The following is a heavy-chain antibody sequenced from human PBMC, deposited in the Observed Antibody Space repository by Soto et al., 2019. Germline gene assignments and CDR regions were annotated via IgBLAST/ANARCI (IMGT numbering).Heavy chain of an antibody. CDR1: GDSVSRGDSY. V-gene: IGHV4-61*08. CDR2: IFCSGRT. CDR3: ARGMDNNKVGW. D-gene: IGHD1-1*01. J-gene: IGHJ4*02. Sequence: SETLSLTCTVSGDSVSRGDSYWSWIRQPPGKGLEWFVYIFCSGRTEYNPSFRSRVIILLDTSKNQLSLKLRTLTAADTAVYFCARGMDNNKVGWWGQGTLVTVSS.